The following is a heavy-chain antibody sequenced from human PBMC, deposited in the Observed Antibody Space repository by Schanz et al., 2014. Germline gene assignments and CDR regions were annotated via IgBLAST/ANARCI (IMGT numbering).Heavy chain of an antibody. CDR2: ISYSGST. CDR1: GGSISGSSYH. D-gene: IGHD2-15*01. Sequence: QLQLQESGPGLVKPSETLSLTCTVSGGSISGSSYHWGWTRQPPGKGPEWIGTISYSGSTYYNPSPKSGVTIPVAPPKNRSPLRLGAGTAADTAIYYCARQERGIWGHNGMDVWGQGTTVTVSS. J-gene: IGHJ6*02. V-gene: IGHV4-39*01. CDR3: ARQERGIWGHNGMDV.